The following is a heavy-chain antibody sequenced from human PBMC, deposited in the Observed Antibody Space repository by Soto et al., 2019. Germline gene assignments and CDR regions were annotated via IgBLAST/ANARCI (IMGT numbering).Heavy chain of an antibody. J-gene: IGHJ3*01. CDR2: IIPMLTVT. CDR1: GGTFSTYT. V-gene: IGHV1-69*02. D-gene: IGHD2-2*01. Sequence: QVHLVQSGAEVKKPGSSVKVSCKAAGGTFSTYTLIWVRQAPGQGLEWMGRIIPMLTVTNSAQKFQGRVTLTAEKSTNTAFMELTSLRSADTAVYYCSIGSWSAETFDVWGQGTMVTVSS. CDR3: SIGSWSAETFDV.